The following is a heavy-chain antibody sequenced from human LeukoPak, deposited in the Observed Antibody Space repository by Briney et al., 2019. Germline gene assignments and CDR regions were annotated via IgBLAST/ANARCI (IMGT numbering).Heavy chain of an antibody. CDR1: GYTFASYG. D-gene: IGHD4-11*01. Sequence: ASVKVSCKASGYTFASYGISWVRQAPGQGLEWMGWFGAYNGNTNYARNLQGSVTTTTETSTSTAYMELMSLICDDTAVYYCARSSSTYHSWCFDLWGRGTLVTVSS. J-gene: IGHJ2*01. CDR2: FGAYNGNT. V-gene: IGHV1-18*01. CDR3: ARSSSTYHSWCFDL.